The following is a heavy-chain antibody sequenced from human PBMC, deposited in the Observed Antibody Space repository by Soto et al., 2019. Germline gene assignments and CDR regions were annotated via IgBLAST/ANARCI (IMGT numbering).Heavy chain of an antibody. CDR1: GGSISSYY. CDR3: ARDRGYPETYGMAV. V-gene: IGHV4-59*01. J-gene: IGHJ6*02. CDR2: IYYSGST. Sequence: SETLSLTCTVSGGSISSYYWSWIRQPPGKGLEWIGYIYYSGSTNYNPSLKSRVTISVDTSKNQFSLKLSSVTAADTAVYYCARDRGYPETYGMAVWGQGTTVTVSS. D-gene: IGHD3-10*01.